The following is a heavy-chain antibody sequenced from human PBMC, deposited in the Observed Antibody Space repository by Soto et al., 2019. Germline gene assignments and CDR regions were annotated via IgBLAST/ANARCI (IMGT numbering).Heavy chain of an antibody. CDR3: ARDDYGIYPY. CDR2: IDPRNGGT. CDR1: GYTITAYY. Sequence: GASVKVSCKASGYTITAYYIHWVRQAPGQGLEWMGWIDPRNGGTVYAQEFQGRVTMTRDTSISTVYMDLSGLGSDDTALYFCARDDYGIYPYWGQGSLVTVSS. D-gene: IGHD1-26*01. J-gene: IGHJ4*02. V-gene: IGHV1-2*02.